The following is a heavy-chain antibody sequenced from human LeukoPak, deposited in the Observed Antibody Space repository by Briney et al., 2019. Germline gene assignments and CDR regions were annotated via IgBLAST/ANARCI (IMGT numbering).Heavy chain of an antibody. CDR1: GFTFSSYE. CDR2: ISRSGRSI. J-gene: IGHJ3*02. D-gene: IGHD2-2*02. Sequence: PGGSLTLSCAVSGFTFSSYEMNWVRQAPGKGLEWVSYISRSGRSIDYADSVKGRFTISGDNAKNSLYLQMNSLRAEDTAVYYCARGAYCSGTSCYSAFDIWGQGTMVTVSS. CDR3: ARGAYCSGTSCYSAFDI. V-gene: IGHV3-48*03.